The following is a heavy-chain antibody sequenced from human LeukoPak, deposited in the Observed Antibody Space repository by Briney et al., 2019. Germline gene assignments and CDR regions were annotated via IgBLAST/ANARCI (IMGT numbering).Heavy chain of an antibody. Sequence: SETLSLTCTVSGGSISSYYWSWIRQPPGKGLEWIGYIYYSGSTNYNPSLKSRVTISVDTSKNQFSLKLSSVTAADTAVYYCARGFQRKGLFDYWGQGTLVTVSS. CDR1: GGSISSYY. J-gene: IGHJ4*02. V-gene: IGHV4-59*01. CDR2: IYYSGST. CDR3: ARGFQRKGLFDY. D-gene: IGHD3/OR15-3a*01.